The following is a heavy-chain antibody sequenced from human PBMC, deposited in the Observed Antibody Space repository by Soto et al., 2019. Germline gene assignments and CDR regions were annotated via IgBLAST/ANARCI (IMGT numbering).Heavy chain of an antibody. J-gene: IGHJ6*02. CDR1: GFTFSSYA. V-gene: IGHV3-30-3*01. D-gene: IGHD2-2*03. Sequence: PGGSLRLSCAASGFTFSSYAMHWVRQAPGKGLEWVAVISYDGSNKYYADSVKGRFTISRDNSKNTLYLQMNSLRAEDTAVYYCARGGYFGTSGMDGWGQGTTVTVSS. CDR3: ARGGYFGTSGMDG. CDR2: ISYDGSNK.